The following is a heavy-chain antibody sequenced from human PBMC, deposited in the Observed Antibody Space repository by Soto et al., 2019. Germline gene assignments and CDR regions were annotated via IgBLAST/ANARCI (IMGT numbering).Heavy chain of an antibody. Sequence: QVQLVESGGGVVQSGRSLRLSCAASGFTFSSYGMHWVRQAPGKGLEWVAVMSYDGSNKYHADSVKGRFTISRDNSKNTLYLQMNSLRAEDTAVYYCAKEGSSDWPPYGYHYGMDVGGQGTTVTVSS. CDR1: GFTFSSYG. D-gene: IGHD6-13*01. CDR3: AKEGSSDWPPYGYHYGMDV. V-gene: IGHV3-30*18. J-gene: IGHJ6*02. CDR2: MSYDGSNK.